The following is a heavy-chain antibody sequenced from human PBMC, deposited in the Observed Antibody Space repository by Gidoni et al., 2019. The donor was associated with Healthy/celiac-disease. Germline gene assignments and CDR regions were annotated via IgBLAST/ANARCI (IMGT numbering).Heavy chain of an antibody. CDR3: ARDIYSGSSEVY. CDR1: GFTFSNYS. J-gene: IGHJ4*02. CDR2: ISSSSSYI. V-gene: IGHV3-21*01. Sequence: EVQLVESGGGLVKPGGSLRLSCAASGFTFSNYSMNWVRQAPGKGLEWVSSISSSSSYIYYADSVKGRFTISRDNAKNSLYLQMNSLRAEDTAVYYCARDIYSGSSEVYWGQGTLVTVSS. D-gene: IGHD6-19*01.